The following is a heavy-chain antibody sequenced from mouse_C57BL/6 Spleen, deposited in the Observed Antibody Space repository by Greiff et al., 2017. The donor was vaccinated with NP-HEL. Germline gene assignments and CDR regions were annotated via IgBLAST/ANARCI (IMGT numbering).Heavy chain of an antibody. CDR3: AREIYDGLYAMDY. Sequence: QVQLQQPGAELVRPGSSVKLSCKASGYTFTSYWMDWVKQRPGQGLEWIGNIYPSASETHYNQKFKDKATLTVDKSSSTAYMQLSSLTSGDAAVYYGAREIYDGLYAMDYWGQGTSVTVSS. J-gene: IGHJ4*01. CDR1: GYTFTSYW. V-gene: IGHV1-61*01. CDR2: IYPSASET. D-gene: IGHD2-3*01.